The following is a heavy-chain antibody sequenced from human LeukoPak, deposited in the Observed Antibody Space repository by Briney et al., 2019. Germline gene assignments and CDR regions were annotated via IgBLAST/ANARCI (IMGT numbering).Heavy chain of an antibody. D-gene: IGHD3/OR15-3a*01. J-gene: IGHJ5*02. CDR2: ITASGRTT. CDR3: VKDQYYYDFKDSGDWFDP. CDR1: GFTFGSYP. Sequence: QTGGSLRLSCAASGFTFGSYPMSWVRQAPGKGLEWVSSITASGRTTYYADSVKGRFTISGDKSNNRLYLQMNSLRAEDTAVYYCVKDQYYYDFKDSGDWFDPWGQGTLVTVSS. V-gene: IGHV3-23*01.